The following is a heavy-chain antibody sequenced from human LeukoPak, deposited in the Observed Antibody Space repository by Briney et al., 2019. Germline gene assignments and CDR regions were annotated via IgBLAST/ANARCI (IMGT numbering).Heavy chain of an antibody. V-gene: IGHV4-61*05. Sequence: SETLSLTCTVSGGSISSSSYYWSWIRQPPGKGLEWIAYIYYSGSTNYNPSLKSRVTISVDTSKNQFSLRLSSVTAAHTAVYYCARRARWAQDFDYWGQGTLVTVSS. J-gene: IGHJ4*02. CDR3: ARRARWAQDFDY. CDR2: IYYSGST. CDR1: GGSISSSSYY. D-gene: IGHD5-24*01.